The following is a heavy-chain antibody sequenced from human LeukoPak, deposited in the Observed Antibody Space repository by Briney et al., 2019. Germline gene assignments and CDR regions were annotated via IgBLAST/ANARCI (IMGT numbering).Heavy chain of an antibody. CDR2: ISGGGGTT. D-gene: IGHD6-19*01. Sequence: GGSLRLSCAASGFTFTTYAMTWVRQAPGKGLEWVSGISGGGGTTFYADSVKGWFTISRDNSKNTLYLEMNSLRAEDTAVYYCARLAVASNCDYWGQGTLVTVSS. V-gene: IGHV3-23*01. J-gene: IGHJ4*02. CDR1: GFTFTTYA. CDR3: ARLAVASNCDY.